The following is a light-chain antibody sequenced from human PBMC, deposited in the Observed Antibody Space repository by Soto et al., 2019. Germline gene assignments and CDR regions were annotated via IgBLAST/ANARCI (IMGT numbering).Light chain of an antibody. CDR3: QAWDSSTVV. J-gene: IGLJ2*01. Sequence: SYELTQPPSVSVSPGQTARITCSGDKLGDKYACWYQQKPGQSPVLVIYQDNKRPSGIPERFSGSNSGNTATLTISGTQAMDEADYYCQAWDSSTVVFGGGTKVTVL. CDR1: KLGDKY. V-gene: IGLV3-1*01. CDR2: QDN.